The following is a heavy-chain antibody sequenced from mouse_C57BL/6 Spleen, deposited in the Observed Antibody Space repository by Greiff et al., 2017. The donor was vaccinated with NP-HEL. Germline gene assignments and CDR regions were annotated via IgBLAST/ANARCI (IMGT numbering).Heavy chain of an antibody. J-gene: IGHJ2*01. D-gene: IGHD3-2*02. CDR3: AREGGSSGADY. Sequence: VQLKQSGPELVKPGASVKISCKASGYTFTDYYMNWVKQSHGKSLEWIGDINPNNGGTSYNQKFKGKATLTVDKSSSTAYMELRSLTSEDSAVYYCAREGGSSGADYWGQGTTLTVSS. V-gene: IGHV1-26*01. CDR1: GYTFTDYY. CDR2: INPNNGGT.